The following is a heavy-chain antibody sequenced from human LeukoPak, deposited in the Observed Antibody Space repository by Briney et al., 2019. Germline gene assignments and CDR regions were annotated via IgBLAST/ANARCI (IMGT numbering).Heavy chain of an antibody. D-gene: IGHD3-22*01. Sequence: ASVKVSCKASGYTFTSYGISWVRQAPGQGLEWMGWISAYNGNTNYAQKLQGRVTMTTDTSTSTAYVELRSLRSDDTAVYYCGRWYYDSNYYYYYYMDVWGKGTTVTVSS. J-gene: IGHJ6*03. CDR3: GRWYYDSNYYYYYYMDV. CDR2: ISAYNGNT. V-gene: IGHV1-18*01. CDR1: GYTFTSYG.